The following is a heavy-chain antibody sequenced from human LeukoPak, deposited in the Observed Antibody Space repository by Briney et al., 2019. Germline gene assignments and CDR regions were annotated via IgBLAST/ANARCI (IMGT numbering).Heavy chain of an antibody. CDR3: ATGITMVRGVITPGAFDI. Sequence: GASVKVSCKASGYTFTGYYMHWVRQAPGQGLEWMGWINPNSGGTNYAQKFQGRVTMTRDTSISTAYMELSRLRSDDTAVYYCATGITMVRGVITPGAFDIWGQGTMVTVSS. CDR1: GYTFTGYY. CDR2: INPNSGGT. J-gene: IGHJ3*02. D-gene: IGHD3-10*01. V-gene: IGHV1-2*02.